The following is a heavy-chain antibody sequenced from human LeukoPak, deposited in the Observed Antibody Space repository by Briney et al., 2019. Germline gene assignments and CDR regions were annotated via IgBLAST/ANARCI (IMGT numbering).Heavy chain of an antibody. J-gene: IGHJ1*01. CDR3: VREREGSNSEH. D-gene: IGHD1-26*01. V-gene: IGHV3-30-3*01. CDR2: ISYDGSNK. CDR1: GFTFSSYA. Sequence: PGGSLRLSCAASGFTFSSYAMHWVHQAPGKGLEWVAVISYDGSNKYYADSVKGRFTISRDNSKNTLYLQMNSLRAEDTAIYYCVREREGSNSEHWGQGTLVTVSS.